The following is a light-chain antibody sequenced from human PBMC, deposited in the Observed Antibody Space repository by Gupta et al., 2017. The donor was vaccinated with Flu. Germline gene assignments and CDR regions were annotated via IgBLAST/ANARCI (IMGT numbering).Light chain of an antibody. CDR1: NSKLGNNY. Sequence: QSVLTQPPSASGTPGQRVTISCSASNSKLGNNYMYWYQQLPGAAPKLLIYTNDQRPAGVPDRFSGSKSGTSASLAISGIRSEDEAEYYCAAWDDTLSDWVFGGGTKLTVL. CDR2: TND. V-gene: IGLV1-47*01. CDR3: AAWDDTLSDWV. J-gene: IGLJ3*02.